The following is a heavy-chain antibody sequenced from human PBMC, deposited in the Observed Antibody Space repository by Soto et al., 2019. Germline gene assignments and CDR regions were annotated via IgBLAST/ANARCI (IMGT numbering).Heavy chain of an antibody. CDR1: GGTFSSYA. Sequence: QVQLVQSGAEVKKPGSSVKVSCKASGGTFSSYAISWVRQAPGQGLEWMGGIIPIFGTANYAQKFQGRVTITADKSTSTAFMELSSLRSEDTAVYYCARGEITMVRGRYYYYGMDVWGQGTTVTVSS. D-gene: IGHD3-10*01. J-gene: IGHJ6*02. CDR2: IIPIFGTA. CDR3: ARGEITMVRGRYYYYGMDV. V-gene: IGHV1-69*06.